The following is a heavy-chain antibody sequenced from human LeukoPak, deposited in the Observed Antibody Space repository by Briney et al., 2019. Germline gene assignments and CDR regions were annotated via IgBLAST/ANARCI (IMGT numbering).Heavy chain of an antibody. D-gene: IGHD5-12*01. CDR2: INPNSGGT. Sequence: ASVKVSCKASGYTFTGFYMHWGRQAPGQGLEWMTWINPNSGGTNSAQKFQARVTVTRDTSISTAYMELSRLTSDDTAMYYCARAYTGYEAFDYWGQGTLVTVSS. V-gene: IGHV1-2*02. J-gene: IGHJ4*02. CDR1: GYTFTGFY. CDR3: ARAYTGYEAFDY.